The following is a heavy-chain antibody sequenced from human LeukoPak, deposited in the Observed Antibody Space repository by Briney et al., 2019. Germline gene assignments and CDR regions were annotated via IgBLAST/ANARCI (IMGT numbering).Heavy chain of an antibody. CDR3: AKDHRVRYDILTGHDN. J-gene: IGHJ4*01. CDR2: ISYDGSNK. Sequence: PGRSLRLSCAASGFTFSSYGMHWVRQAPGKGLEWVAVISYDGSNKYYADSVKGRFTISRDNSKNTLYLQMNSLRAEDTAVYYCAKDHRVRYDILTGHDNCGHGTLVTVSS. CDR1: GFTFSSYG. V-gene: IGHV3-30*18. D-gene: IGHD3-9*01.